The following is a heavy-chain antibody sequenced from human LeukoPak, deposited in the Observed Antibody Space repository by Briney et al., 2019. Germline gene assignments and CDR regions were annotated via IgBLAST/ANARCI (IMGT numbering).Heavy chain of an antibody. V-gene: IGHV3-21*06. CDR2: ISSSPSDI. Sequence: GGSLRLSCAASEFTFGTYSMNWVRQAPGKGLEWVSSISSSPSDIYYADSVRGRFTISRDNAKNSLYLQVHSLRAEDTAVYYCARDQGGGTFDIWGQGTMVTVSS. D-gene: IGHD3-16*01. CDR3: ARDQGGGTFDI. CDR1: EFTFGTYS. J-gene: IGHJ3*02.